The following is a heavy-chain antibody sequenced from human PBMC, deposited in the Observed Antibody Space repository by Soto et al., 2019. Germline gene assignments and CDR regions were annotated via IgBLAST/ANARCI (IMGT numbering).Heavy chain of an antibody. CDR3: AKDGDYYGSGSYRGGWFDP. D-gene: IGHD3-10*01. V-gene: IGHV3-23*01. CDR2: ISGSGGST. J-gene: IGHJ5*02. Sequence: GSLRLSCAASGFTFSSYAMSWVRQAPGKGLEWVSAISGSGGSTYYADSVKGRFTISRDNSKNTLYLQMNSLRAEDTAVYYCAKDGDYYGSGSYRGGWFDPWGQGTLVTV. CDR1: GFTFSSYA.